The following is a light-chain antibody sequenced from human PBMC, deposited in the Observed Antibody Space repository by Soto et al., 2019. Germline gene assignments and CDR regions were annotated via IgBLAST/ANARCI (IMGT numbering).Light chain of an antibody. CDR1: QSVSRF. V-gene: IGKV3-11*01. J-gene: IGKJ1*01. CDR2: DTS. Sequence: EIVLTQSAATLSLSPGERATLSCRASQSVSRFFAWYQQKPGQAPRLLIYDTSNRATGIPARFSGSGSGTDFTLTINSLEPEDFAIYYCQQRSSWPLTFGQGTRVEIK. CDR3: QQRSSWPLT.